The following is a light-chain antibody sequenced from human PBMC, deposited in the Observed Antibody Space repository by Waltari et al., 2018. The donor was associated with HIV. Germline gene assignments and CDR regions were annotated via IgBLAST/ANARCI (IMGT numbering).Light chain of an antibody. CDR1: SGSIASNP. V-gene: IGLV6-57*01. CDR3: QSYDANYRGI. CDR2: EDK. Sequence: MLTQPHSVSDAPGKTVTISCTRRSGSIASNPVKWYQQRPGSSPITIIYEDKQRPSGVPDRFSVSIDSSSNSASLTISGLKTEDEADYYCQSYDANYRGIFGGGTKLTVL. J-gene: IGLJ2*01.